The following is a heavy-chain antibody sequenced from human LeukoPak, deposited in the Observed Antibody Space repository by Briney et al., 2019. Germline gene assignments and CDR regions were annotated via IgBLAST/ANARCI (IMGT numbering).Heavy chain of an antibody. J-gene: IGHJ4*02. V-gene: IGHV3-74*01. D-gene: IGHD3-22*01. CDR1: GFTFSNYW. CDR3: ARGSGYYLY. Sequence: PGGSLRLSCAASGFTFSNYWMHWVRQAPGKGPVWVSRINTDGTSTGYADSVKGRFTISRDNAKNTLYLQMNSLRAEDTAVYYCARGSGYYLYWGPGTLVTVSS. CDR2: INTDGTST.